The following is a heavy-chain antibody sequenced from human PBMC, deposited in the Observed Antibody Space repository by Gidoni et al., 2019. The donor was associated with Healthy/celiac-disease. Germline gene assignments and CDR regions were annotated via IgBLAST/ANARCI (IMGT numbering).Heavy chain of an antibody. V-gene: IGHV3-23*04. CDR1: GFTFSSYA. CDR2: ISGSGGST. Sequence: EVQLVESGGGLVQPGGSLRLSCAASGFTFSSYAMSWVRQAPGKGLEWVSAISGSGGSTYYADSGKGRFTISRDNSKNTLYLQMNSLRAEDTAVYYCAKPLLDFLGPAALVWYFDLWGRGTLVTVSS. J-gene: IGHJ2*01. D-gene: IGHD2-2*01. CDR3: AKPLLDFLGPAALVWYFDL.